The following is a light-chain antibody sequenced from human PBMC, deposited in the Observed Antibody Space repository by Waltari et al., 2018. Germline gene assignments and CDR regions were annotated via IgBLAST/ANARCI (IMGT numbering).Light chain of an antibody. CDR3: SSYAGSNNLI. J-gene: IGLJ2*01. CDR2: EVS. V-gene: IGLV2-8*01. Sequence: SALTQPPSSSGSPGQSVTISCTGTSSAVGRSNYVSWYQQHPGKAPKLMIYEVSNRPSGVPDRFSGSKSGNTASLTVSGLQAEDEADYYCSSYAGSNNLIFGGGTKLTVL. CDR1: SSAVGRSNY.